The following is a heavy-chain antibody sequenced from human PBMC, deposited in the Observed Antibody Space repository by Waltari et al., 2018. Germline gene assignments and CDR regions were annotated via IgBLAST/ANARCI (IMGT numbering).Heavy chain of an antibody. J-gene: IGHJ4*02. CDR3: IRPFERGID. D-gene: IGHD7-27*01. Sequence: EVQLVESGGALVQPGGSLKLSCAASGLLFSDFAIHWVRQASGKGPEWVGRIRSRTKGDATAYTASAEGRFTISRDDSDNTVYLQMNSLKTDDTAVYYCIRPFERGIDWGQGTLVTVSS. CDR1: GLLFSDFA. V-gene: IGHV3-73*01. CDR2: IRSRTKGDAT.